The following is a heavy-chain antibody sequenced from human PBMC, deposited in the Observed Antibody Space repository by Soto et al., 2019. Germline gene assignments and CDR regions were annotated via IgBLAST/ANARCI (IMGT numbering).Heavy chain of an antibody. Sequence: GGSLRLSCTASGFTFGDYAMSWFRQAPGKGLEWVGFIRSKAYGGTTEYAASVKGRFTISRDDSKSLAYLQMNSLKTEDTAVYYCTRVMFTIFGVVIHSDYWGQGTLVTVSS. V-gene: IGHV3-49*03. J-gene: IGHJ4*02. CDR2: IRSKAYGGTT. CDR1: GFTFGDYA. CDR3: TRVMFTIFGVVIHSDY. D-gene: IGHD3-3*01.